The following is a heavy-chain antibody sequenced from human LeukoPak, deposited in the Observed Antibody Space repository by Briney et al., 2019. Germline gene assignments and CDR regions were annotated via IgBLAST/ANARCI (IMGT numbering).Heavy chain of an antibody. J-gene: IGHJ4*02. CDR3: ARRYYYGSGSTNPLGY. CDR2: IYPGDSDT. CDR1: GYSFTSYW. Sequence: GESLRISCKGSGYSFTSYWIGWVRQMPGKGLEWMGIIYPGDSDTRYSPSFQGQVTISADKSISTAYLQWSSLKASDTATYYCARRYYYGSGSTNPLGYWGQGTLVTVSS. D-gene: IGHD3-10*01. V-gene: IGHV5-51*01.